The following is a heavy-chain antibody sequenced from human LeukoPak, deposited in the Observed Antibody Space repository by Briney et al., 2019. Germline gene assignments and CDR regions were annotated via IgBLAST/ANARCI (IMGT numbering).Heavy chain of an antibody. CDR1: GGSISSYY. Sequence: SETLSLTCTVSGGSISSYYWSWIRQPPGKGLEWIGCIYYSGSTNYNPSLKSRVTISVDTSKNQFSLKLSSVTAADTAVHYCARARSTFGDSNPSDFDYWGQGTLVTVSS. CDR3: ARARSTFGDSNPSDFDY. J-gene: IGHJ4*02. CDR2: IYYSGST. V-gene: IGHV4-59*01. D-gene: IGHD4-17*01.